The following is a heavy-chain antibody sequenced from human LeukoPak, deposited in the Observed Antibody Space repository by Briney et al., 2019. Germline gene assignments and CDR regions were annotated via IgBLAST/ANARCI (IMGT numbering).Heavy chain of an antibody. Sequence: PGGSLRLSCAASGFTFSSYAMHWVRQAPGKGLEWVAVISYDGSNKYYADSVKGRFTISRDNSKNTLYLQMNSLRAEDTALYYCAKDMGITIFGVVTPGAFWFDPWGQGTLVTVSS. V-gene: IGHV3-30-3*01. J-gene: IGHJ5*02. D-gene: IGHD3-3*01. CDR2: ISYDGSNK. CDR1: GFTFSSYA. CDR3: AKDMGITIFGVVTPGAFWFDP.